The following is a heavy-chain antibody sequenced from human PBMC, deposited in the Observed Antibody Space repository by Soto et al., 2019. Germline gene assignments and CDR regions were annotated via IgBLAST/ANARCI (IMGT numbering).Heavy chain of an antibody. CDR2: IHHSGNS. D-gene: IGHD6-25*01. V-gene: IGHV4-4*02. CDR1: GDSVSSDKW. J-gene: IGHJ4*02. Sequence: QVQLQESGPGLVKPSGTLSLTCAVSGDSVSSDKWWGWVRQQPGKGLEWIVEIHHSGNSNYNPSLKSRVIISVNKSKNQFSLNLSSVTDADTHVYDCARGERQQQRDYWGQGTLVTVSS. CDR3: ARGERQQQRDY.